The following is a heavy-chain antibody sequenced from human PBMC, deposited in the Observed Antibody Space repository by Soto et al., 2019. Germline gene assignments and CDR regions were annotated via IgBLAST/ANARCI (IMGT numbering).Heavy chain of an antibody. J-gene: IGHJ5*02. Sequence: QVQLVQSGAEVKKPGASVKVSCKASGITYTTYAIHXXXQAXGQGLEWMGWINTGNXNTRYSQRFQGRVTLTTDTXXXXXXXXXXXXXXXXXXXXXXAXXXXXXVTWGQGTLITVSS. CDR2: INTGNXNT. CDR3: AXXXXXXVT. CDR1: GITYTTYA. V-gene: IGHV1-3*04.